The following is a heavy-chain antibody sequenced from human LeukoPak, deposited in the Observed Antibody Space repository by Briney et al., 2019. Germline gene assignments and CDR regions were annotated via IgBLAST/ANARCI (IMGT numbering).Heavy chain of an antibody. J-gene: IGHJ4*02. CDR1: GDTFTGYY. D-gene: IGHD6-19*01. CDR2: INPDSGDT. CDR3: ARPFNSAWYYFDY. V-gene: IGHV1-2*06. Sequence: VASVKVSCKASGDTFTGYYIHWVRQAPGQGLEWMGRINPDSGDTNFAQKFQGRVTMTRDTSISTAYMELSRLESDDTAAYYCARPFNSAWYYFDYWGQGTLVTVSS.